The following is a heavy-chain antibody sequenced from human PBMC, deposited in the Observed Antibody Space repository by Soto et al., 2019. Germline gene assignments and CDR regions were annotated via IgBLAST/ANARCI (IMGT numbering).Heavy chain of an antibody. D-gene: IGHD1-1*01. V-gene: IGHV3-23*01. CDR1: VFTFISYG. CDR3: AGWKSDY. Sequence: PGGSLILSCSGSVFTFISYGMIWVRQAPGKGLEWVSAISQSACCSTYYADSVKGRFTISRDYSKNTLYLQMDSLRPEDRAQYYCAGWKSDYWGNGTQVTVSS. J-gene: IGHJ4*01. CDR2: ISQSACCST.